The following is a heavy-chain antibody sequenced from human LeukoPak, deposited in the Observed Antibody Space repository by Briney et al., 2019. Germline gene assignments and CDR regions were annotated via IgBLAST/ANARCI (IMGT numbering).Heavy chain of an antibody. V-gene: IGHV4-39*07. CDR1: GGCISSSSYY. CDR2: IYHSGST. CDR3: ARPNTYYYDSSGYYFSDAFDI. Sequence: PSETLSLTCTGSGGCISSSSYYWGWIRQPPGKGLEWIGSIYHSGSTYYNPSLKSRVTISVDTSKNRFSLKLSSVTAADTAVYYCARPNTYYYDSSGYYFSDAFDIWGQGTMVTVSS. D-gene: IGHD3-22*01. J-gene: IGHJ3*02.